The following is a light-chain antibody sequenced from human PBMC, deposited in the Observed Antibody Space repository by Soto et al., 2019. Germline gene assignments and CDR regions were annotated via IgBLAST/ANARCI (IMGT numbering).Light chain of an antibody. CDR2: DVT. J-gene: IGLJ2*01. CDR1: SGDVGSYNY. Sequence: QSVLTQPRSVSGSPGQSVTISCTGTSGDVGSYNYVSWYQQHPGKAPKLMIYDVTKRPSGVPDRFSGSKSGNTASLTISGLQAEDEADYYCCSYAGSYTVVLGGGTKLTVL. CDR3: CSYAGSYTVV. V-gene: IGLV2-11*01.